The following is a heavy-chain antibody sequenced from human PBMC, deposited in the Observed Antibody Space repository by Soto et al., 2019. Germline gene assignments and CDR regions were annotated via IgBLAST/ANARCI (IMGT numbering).Heavy chain of an antibody. Sequence: SGGSLRLSCSASGFSFSNAWMNWVRQAPGKGLEWVGRIKSKTDGGTTDYAAPVKGRFTISRDDSKNTLYLQMNSLKTEDTAVYYCTTDLGYYDSSGYAGAWYFDLWGRGTLVTVSS. CDR1: GFSFSNAW. CDR3: TTDLGYYDSSGYAGAWYFDL. J-gene: IGHJ2*01. V-gene: IGHV3-15*07. CDR2: IKSKTDGGTT. D-gene: IGHD3-22*01.